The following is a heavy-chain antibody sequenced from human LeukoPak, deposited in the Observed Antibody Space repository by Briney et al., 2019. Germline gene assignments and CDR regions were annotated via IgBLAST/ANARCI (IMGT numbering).Heavy chain of an antibody. CDR3: TRRRLTENSGENY. Sequence: GESLKISCSGSGYTFTNYWIGWVRQRPGEGLEWMGIIYPGDSDTRYSPSFQGQATISVDKSISTAFLQWSSLKASDTAMYYCTRRRLTENSGENYWGQGTLVTVSS. V-gene: IGHV5-51*01. CDR2: IYPGDSDT. CDR1: GYTFTNYW. J-gene: IGHJ4*02. D-gene: IGHD1-26*01.